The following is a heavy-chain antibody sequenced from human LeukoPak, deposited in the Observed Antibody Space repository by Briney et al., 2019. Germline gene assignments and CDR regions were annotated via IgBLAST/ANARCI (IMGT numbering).Heavy chain of an antibody. D-gene: IGHD1-26*01. J-gene: IGHJ3*02. CDR3: ARRRQGYYTHYDAFDI. Sequence: PSETLSLTCTVSGGSISSGDYYWSWIRQPPGKGLEWIGYIYYSGSTYYNPSLKSRVTISVDTSKNQFSLKLSSVTAADTAVYYCARRRQGYYTHYDAFDIWGQGTMVTVSS. CDR2: IYYSGST. CDR1: GGSISSGDYY. V-gene: IGHV4-30-4*08.